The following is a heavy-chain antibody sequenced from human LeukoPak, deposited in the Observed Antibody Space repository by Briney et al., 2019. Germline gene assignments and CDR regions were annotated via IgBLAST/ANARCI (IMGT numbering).Heavy chain of an antibody. CDR1: GYSISSGYY. D-gene: IGHD6-13*01. CDR3: ARRSPAAGILGWFDP. V-gene: IGHV4-38-2*01. Sequence: SSETLSLTCAVSGYSISSGYYWGWIRQPPGKGLEWIGSIYHSGSTYYNPSLKSRVTISVDTSKNQFSLKLSSVTAADTAVYYCARRSPAAGILGWFDPWGQGTLVTVSS. CDR2: IYHSGST. J-gene: IGHJ5*02.